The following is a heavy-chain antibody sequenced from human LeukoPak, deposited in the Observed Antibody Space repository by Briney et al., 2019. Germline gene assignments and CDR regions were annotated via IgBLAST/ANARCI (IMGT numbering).Heavy chain of an antibody. Sequence: ASVKVSCKASGGTFSSYAISWVRQAPGQGLEWMGGIIPIFGTANYAQKFQGRVTITADESTSTAYMELSSLRSEDTAVYYCARGSVGATPGYYFDYWGQGTLVTVSS. J-gene: IGHJ4*02. CDR2: IIPIFGTA. D-gene: IGHD1-26*01. CDR3: ARGSVGATPGYYFDY. CDR1: GGTFSSYA. V-gene: IGHV1-69*13.